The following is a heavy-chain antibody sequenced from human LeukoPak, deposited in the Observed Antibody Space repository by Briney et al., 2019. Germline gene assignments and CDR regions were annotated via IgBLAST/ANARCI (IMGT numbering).Heavy chain of an antibody. Sequence: PSETLSLTCTVSGGSISSYYWSWIRQPAGKGLEWIGRIYTSGSTNYNPSLKSRVTMSVDTSKNQFSLKLSSVTAADTAVYYCARTYYDILTGYYYYMDVWGKGTTVTVSS. J-gene: IGHJ6*03. CDR3: ARTYYDILTGYYYYMDV. D-gene: IGHD3-9*01. CDR2: IYTSGST. V-gene: IGHV4-4*07. CDR1: GGSISSYY.